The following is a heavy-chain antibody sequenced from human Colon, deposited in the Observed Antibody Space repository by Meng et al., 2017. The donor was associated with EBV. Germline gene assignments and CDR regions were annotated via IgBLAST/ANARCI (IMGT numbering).Heavy chain of an antibody. CDR1: GGSISSGGYY. CDR2: IHSSGST. V-gene: IGHV4-31*03. D-gene: IGHD3-10*01. CDR3: ARASYGSGSPLGESWFDP. J-gene: IGHJ5*02. Sequence: QVQLPESGPGLVKPSQTLSLTCTVSGGSISSGGYYWSWIRQHPGKGLEWIGYIHSSGSTYYNPSLRSRLTISVDTSKNQFSLKLSSVTAADTAVYYCARASYGSGSPLGESWFDPWGQGTLVTVS.